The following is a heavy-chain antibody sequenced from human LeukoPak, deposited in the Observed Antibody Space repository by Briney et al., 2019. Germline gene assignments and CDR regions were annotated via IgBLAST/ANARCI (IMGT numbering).Heavy chain of an antibody. V-gene: IGHV3-30*18. D-gene: IGHD5-24*01. CDR2: ISYDGSNK. CDR3: AKATSDGYNLYFDY. Sequence: GGSLRLSCAASGFTFSSYGMHWVRQAPGKGLEWVAVISYDGSNKYYADSVKGRFTISRDNSKNTLFLQMNSLRAEDTAIYYCAKATSDGYNLYFDYWGQGTLVTVSS. CDR1: GFTFSSYG. J-gene: IGHJ4*02.